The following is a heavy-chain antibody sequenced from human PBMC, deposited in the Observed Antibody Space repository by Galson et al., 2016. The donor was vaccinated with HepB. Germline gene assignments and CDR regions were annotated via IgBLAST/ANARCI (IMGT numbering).Heavy chain of an antibody. V-gene: IGHV3-23*01. CDR2: ISHSGGTT. CDR3: AKDLWVRQQLAYYFDY. CDR1: EFTFSSYA. D-gene: IGHD6-13*01. J-gene: IGHJ4*02. Sequence: SLRLSCAASEFTFSSYAMAWVRQAPGKGLEWVSGISHSGGTTYYADSVKGRFTVSRDNSKSTLYLQMSSLRAEDTAVYYCAKDLWVRQQLAYYFDYWGQGTLVTVSS.